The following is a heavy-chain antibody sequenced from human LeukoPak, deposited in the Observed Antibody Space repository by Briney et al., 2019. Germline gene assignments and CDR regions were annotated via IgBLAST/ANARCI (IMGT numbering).Heavy chain of an antibody. V-gene: IGHV4-38-2*02. CDR3: ARDPYSSSWYDSWYFDY. CDR1: GYSISSGYY. J-gene: IGHJ4*02. CDR2: IYHSGST. Sequence: SETLSLTCTVSGYSISSGYYWGWIRQPPGKGLEWIGTIYHSGSTYYNPSLKSRVTISVDTSKNQFSLKLSSVTAADTAVYYCARDPYSSSWYDSWYFDYWGQGTLVTVSS. D-gene: IGHD6-13*01.